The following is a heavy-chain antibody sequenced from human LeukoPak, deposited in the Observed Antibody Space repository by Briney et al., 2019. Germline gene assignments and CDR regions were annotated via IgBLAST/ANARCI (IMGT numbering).Heavy chain of an antibody. J-gene: IGHJ6*03. Sequence: SVKVSCKASGCTFSSYAISWVRQAPGQGLEWMGGIIPIFGKANYAQKFQGRVTITTNESTSTAYMELSSLRCEDTAVYESSGDMTVFTCERYGYDYYYYMVVWRRGRKVTVS. CDR3: SGDMTVFTCERYGYDYYYYMVV. D-gene: IGHD2-21*02. CDR1: GCTFSSYA. V-gene: IGHV1-69*05. CDR2: IIPIFGKA.